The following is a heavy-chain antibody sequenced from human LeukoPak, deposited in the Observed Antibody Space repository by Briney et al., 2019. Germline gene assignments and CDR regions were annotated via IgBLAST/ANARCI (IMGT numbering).Heavy chain of an antibody. J-gene: IGHJ5*02. D-gene: IGHD6-19*01. CDR3: AREIGYSSGWYRNWFDP. Sequence: ASVKVSCKASGYTFTSYDINWVRQATGQGLEWMGWMNPNSGNTGYAQKFQGRVTITRNTSISTAYMELSSLRSEDTAVYYCAREIGYSSGWYRNWFDPWGQGTLVTVSS. CDR1: GYTFTSYD. V-gene: IGHV1-8*03. CDR2: MNPNSGNT.